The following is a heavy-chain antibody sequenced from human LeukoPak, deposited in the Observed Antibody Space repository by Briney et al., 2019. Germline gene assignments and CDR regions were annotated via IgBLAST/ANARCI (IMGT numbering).Heavy chain of an antibody. Sequence: AGGSLRLSCAASGFTFDDYAMHWVRQAPGKGLEWVSGISWNSGSIGYADSVKGRFTISRDNAKNSLYLQMNSLRAEDTALYYCVGTGGDSSGYFDYRGQGTLVTVSS. CDR2: ISWNSGSI. J-gene: IGHJ4*02. CDR3: VGTGGDSSGYFDY. CDR1: GFTFDDYA. D-gene: IGHD3-22*01. V-gene: IGHV3-9*01.